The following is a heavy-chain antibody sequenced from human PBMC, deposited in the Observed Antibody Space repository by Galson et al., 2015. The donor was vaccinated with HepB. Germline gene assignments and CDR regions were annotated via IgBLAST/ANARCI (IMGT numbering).Heavy chain of an antibody. D-gene: IGHD3-22*01. Sequence: LSLTCTVSGGPISSYYWSWIRQPPGKGLEWIGYIYYSGSTNYNPSLKSRVTISVDTSKNQFSLKLSSVTAADTAVYYCARLDYYDSMFHDYWGQGTLVTVSS. V-gene: IGHV4-59*08. CDR2: IYYSGST. CDR3: ARLDYYDSMFHDY. J-gene: IGHJ4*02. CDR1: GGPISSYY.